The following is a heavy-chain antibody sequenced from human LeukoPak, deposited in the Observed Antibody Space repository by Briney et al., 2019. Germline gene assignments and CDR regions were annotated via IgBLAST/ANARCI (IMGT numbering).Heavy chain of an antibody. V-gene: IGHV4-34*01. D-gene: IGHD2-15*01. J-gene: IGHJ6*03. CDR1: GGSFSGYY. CDR3: AREDVFYYYMDV. Sequence: PSETLSLTCAVYGGSFSGYYWSWIRQPPGKGLEWIGEINHSGSTNYTPSLKSRVTISVDTSKNQFSLKLSSVTAADTAVYYCAREDVFYYYMDVWGKGTTVTVSS. CDR2: INHSGST.